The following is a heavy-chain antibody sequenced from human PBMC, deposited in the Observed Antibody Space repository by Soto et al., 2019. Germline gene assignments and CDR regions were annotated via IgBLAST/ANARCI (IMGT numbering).Heavy chain of an antibody. V-gene: IGHV1-8*01. CDR3: ARGSQWFAVTTD. J-gene: IGHJ4*02. CDR1: GYTFTSYD. D-gene: IGHD4-17*01. CDR2: MNPNSGDT. Sequence: QVQLVQSGAEVKKPGASVKVSCKASGYTFTSYDINWVRQATGQGLEWMGWMNPNSGDTGYAQKCQGRVTMTRNTSISTAYMELSSLRSEDTAVYYCARGSQWFAVTTDWGQGTLVTVSS.